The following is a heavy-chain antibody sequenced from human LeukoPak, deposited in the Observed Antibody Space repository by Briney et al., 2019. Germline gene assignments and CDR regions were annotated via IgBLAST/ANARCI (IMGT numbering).Heavy chain of an antibody. CDR2: IKQDGSEK. Sequence: PGGSLRLSCAASGFTFSSYWMSWVRQAPGKGLEWVANIKQDGSEKYYVDSVKGRFTISRDNSKNTLYLQMNSLRAEDTAVYYCAKEMATMEAFDIWGQGTMVTVSS. CDR1: GFTFSSYW. D-gene: IGHD5-24*01. CDR3: AKEMATMEAFDI. V-gene: IGHV3-7*03. J-gene: IGHJ3*02.